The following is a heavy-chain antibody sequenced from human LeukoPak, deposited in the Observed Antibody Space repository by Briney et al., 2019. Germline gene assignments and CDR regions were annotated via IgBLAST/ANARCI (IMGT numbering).Heavy chain of an antibody. CDR1: EFTFSNYA. CDR2: IKEDGSEK. CDR3: AREGDYYCSGGSCYDY. V-gene: IGHV3-7*01. D-gene: IGHD2-15*01. J-gene: IGHJ4*02. Sequence: PGGSLRLSCEASEFTFSNYAMSWVRQAPGKGLEWVANIKEDGSEKYYVDSVKGRFTISRDNAKNSVYLQMNSLRAEDTAVYYCAREGDYYCSGGSCYDYWGQGTLVTVSS.